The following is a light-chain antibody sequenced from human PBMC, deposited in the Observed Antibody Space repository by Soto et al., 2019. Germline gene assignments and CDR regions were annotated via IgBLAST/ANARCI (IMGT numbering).Light chain of an antibody. V-gene: IGKV1-12*01. J-gene: IGKJ5*01. CDR2: AAS. CDR3: LQANSFPIT. CDR1: QGIGTW. Sequence: DIQMTQSPSSVSASVGDRVTITCRASQGIGTWLAWYQQKPGQAPNLLIHAASTLQSGVPSRFSGSGSGTDFSLTISSLQPEDFATYYYLQANSFPITFGQGTRLEIK.